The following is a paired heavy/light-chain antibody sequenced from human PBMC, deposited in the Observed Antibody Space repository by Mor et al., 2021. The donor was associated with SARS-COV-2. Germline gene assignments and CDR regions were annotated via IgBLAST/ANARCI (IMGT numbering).Light chain of an antibody. Sequence: DIQMTQSPSSLSASVGDRVTITCRASQGIRNDLGWYQQKPGKAPKRLIYAASILQSGVPSRFSGSGSGTEFTLTISSLQPEDFATYYCLQHNIYPWTFGQGTKVEIK. V-gene: IGKV1-17*01. J-gene: IGKJ1*01. CDR2: AAS. CDR1: QGIRND. CDR3: LQHNIYPWT.
Heavy chain of an antibody. Sequence: QVQLVQSGAEVKKPGASVKVSCKASAYTFTSYYMHWVRQAPGQGLEWMGVIDPSGGTTSYAQKFQGRVTMTGDTSTSTVHMELSSLRSEDTAVYYCARVFTVAYAFDIWGQGTMVTVSS. D-gene: IGHD4-17*01. J-gene: IGHJ3*02. CDR1: AYTFTSYY. CDR2: IDPSGGTT. V-gene: IGHV1-46*01. CDR3: ARVFTVAYAFDI.